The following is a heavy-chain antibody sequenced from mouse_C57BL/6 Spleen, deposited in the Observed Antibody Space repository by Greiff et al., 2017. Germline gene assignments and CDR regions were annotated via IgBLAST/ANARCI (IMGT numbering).Heavy chain of an antibody. V-gene: IGHV3-1*01. CDR3: ARDQLGYWYFDV. CDR1: GYSITSGYD. CDR2: ISYSGST. Sequence: VQLQQSGPGMVKPSQSLSLTCTVTGYSITSGYDWHWIRHFPGNKLEWMGYISYSGSTNYNPSLKSRISITHDTSKNHFFLKLNSVTTEDTATYYCARDQLGYWYFDVWGTGTTVTVSS. J-gene: IGHJ1*03. D-gene: IGHD4-1*02.